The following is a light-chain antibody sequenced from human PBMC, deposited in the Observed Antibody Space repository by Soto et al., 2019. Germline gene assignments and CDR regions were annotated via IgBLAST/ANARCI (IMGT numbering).Light chain of an antibody. CDR1: QSISSY. CDR3: QQSYSTPRVT. V-gene: IGKV1-39*01. J-gene: IGKJ5*01. Sequence: DIQMTQSPSSLSASVGDRVTITCRASQSISSYLNWYQQKPGKAPKLLIYAASSLQSGVPSRFSGSGSGTDFSLTISSLPPADVATYYCQQSYSTPRVTFGQGTRLEIK. CDR2: AAS.